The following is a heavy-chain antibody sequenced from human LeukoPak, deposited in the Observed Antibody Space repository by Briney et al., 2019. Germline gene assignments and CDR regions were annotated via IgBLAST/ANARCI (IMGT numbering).Heavy chain of an antibody. CDR2: IIPILGIA. Sequence: SVKVSCKASGGTFSSYAISWVRQAPGQGLEWMGRIIPILGIANYAQKFQGRVTITADESTSTAYMELSSLRSEDTAVYYCARGEGRQLANYYMDVWGKGTTVTVSS. V-gene: IGHV1-69*04. D-gene: IGHD6-6*01. J-gene: IGHJ6*03. CDR3: ARGEGRQLANYYMDV. CDR1: GGTFSSYA.